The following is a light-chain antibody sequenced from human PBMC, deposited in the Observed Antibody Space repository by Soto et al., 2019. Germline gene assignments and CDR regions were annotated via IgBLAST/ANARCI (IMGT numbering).Light chain of an antibody. V-gene: IGKV1-17*01. CDR3: QHYNSYSEA. J-gene: IGKJ1*01. CDR1: QSIDNY. Sequence: DIQMTQSPSSLSASVGDRVTITCRASQSIDNYLSWYQQIPGKAPKLLIYAASTLQSGVPSRFSGSGSGTEFTLTISSLQPDDFATYYCQHYNSYSEAFGQGTKVDIK. CDR2: AAS.